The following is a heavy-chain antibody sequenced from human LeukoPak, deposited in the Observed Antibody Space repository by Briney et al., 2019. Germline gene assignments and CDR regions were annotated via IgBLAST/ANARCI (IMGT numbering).Heavy chain of an antibody. V-gene: IGHV4-59*01. Sequence: SETLSLTCTVSGGSISDNYWSWIRQPPGKGLEWIGYIYYSGSSKYNPSLKSRVTISVDTSKNQFSLKLSSVTAADTAVYYCARGRRSAYPLDAFDIWGQGTMVTVSS. D-gene: IGHD3-22*01. CDR1: GGSISDNY. J-gene: IGHJ3*02. CDR3: ARGRRSAYPLDAFDI. CDR2: IYYSGSS.